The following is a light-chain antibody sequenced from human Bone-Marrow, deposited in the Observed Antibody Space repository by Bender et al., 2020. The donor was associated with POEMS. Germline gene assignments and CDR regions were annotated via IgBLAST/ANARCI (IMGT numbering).Light chain of an antibody. Sequence: QSVLTQPPSASGTPGQRVTISCSGSSSNIGTNPVNWYQQLPGTAPKLLIYINNQRPSGVPDRFSGSKSGTSASLAISGLQSEGEADYYCAAWADSLNGWVFGGGTKLTVL. CDR1: SSNIGTNP. J-gene: IGLJ3*02. CDR2: INN. CDR3: AAWADSLNGWV. V-gene: IGLV1-44*01.